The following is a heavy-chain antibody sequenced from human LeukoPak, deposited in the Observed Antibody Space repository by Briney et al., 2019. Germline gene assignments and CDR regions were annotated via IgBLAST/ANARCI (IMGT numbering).Heavy chain of an antibody. Sequence: SETLSLTCAVYGGSFSGYYWSWIRQPPGKGLEWIGEINHSGSTNCNPSLKSRVTISVDTSKNQFSLKLSSVTAADTAVYYCARGYYDFWSGYSPIDYWGQGTLVTVSS. V-gene: IGHV4-34*01. CDR2: INHSGST. CDR1: GGSFSGYY. D-gene: IGHD3-3*01. J-gene: IGHJ4*02. CDR3: ARGYYDFWSGYSPIDY.